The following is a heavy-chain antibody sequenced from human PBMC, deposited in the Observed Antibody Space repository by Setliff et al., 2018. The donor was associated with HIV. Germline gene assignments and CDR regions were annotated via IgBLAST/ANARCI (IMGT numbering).Heavy chain of an antibody. CDR2: INVGKGDT. CDR1: GYTFTTYS. CDR3: ARGALLAVFDFDY. D-gene: IGHD3-10*01. V-gene: IGHV1-3*01. Sequence: ASVKVSCKASGYTFTTYSMHWVRQAPGQSLEWMGWINVGKGDTKYSQEFQGRITITRDTSANTAYMELSSLRSDDTAVYFCARGALLAVFDFDYWGHGTLVTVLL. J-gene: IGHJ4*01.